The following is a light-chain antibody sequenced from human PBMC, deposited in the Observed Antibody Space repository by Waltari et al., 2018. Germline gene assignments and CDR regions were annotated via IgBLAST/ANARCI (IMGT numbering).Light chain of an antibody. CDR2: AVA. Sequence: QSALTQPASMSGSPGQSITISCTGTSSDVDGFNFVSWYQQYPGKAPKLIIYAVATRPSGVSPRFSGSRSGNTASLTISGLQAEDEADYYCSSYTSVNTRFGGGTKLTVL. V-gene: IGLV2-14*03. CDR3: SSYTSVNTR. J-gene: IGLJ2*01. CDR1: SSDVDGFNF.